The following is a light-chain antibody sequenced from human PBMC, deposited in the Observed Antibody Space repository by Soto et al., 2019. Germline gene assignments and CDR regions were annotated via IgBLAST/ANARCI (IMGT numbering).Light chain of an antibody. J-gene: IGKJ1*01. CDR2: AAS. CDR1: QSISNY. CDR3: LQDINYPWT. V-gene: IGKV1-39*01. Sequence: DIQMTRSPSSLSASVGDRVTITCRASQSISNYLNWYQQKPGKVPKVLIYAASRLKSGVPSRFSGSGSGTDFTLSISSLQPEDSATYYCLQDINYPWTFGQGTKVEIK.